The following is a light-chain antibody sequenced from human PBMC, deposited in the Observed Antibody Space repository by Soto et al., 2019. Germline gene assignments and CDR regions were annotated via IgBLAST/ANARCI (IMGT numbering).Light chain of an antibody. Sequence: QSVLTQPPSVSGAPGQRVIISCTGSSSNIGAGYDVHWYQQLPGTAPKLLINGNSNRPSGVPDRFSGSKSGTSASLAITGLQAEDEADYYCQSYDRSLSAVFGGGTKLTVL. CDR1: SSNIGAGYD. J-gene: IGLJ2*01. CDR2: GNS. CDR3: QSYDRSLSAV. V-gene: IGLV1-40*01.